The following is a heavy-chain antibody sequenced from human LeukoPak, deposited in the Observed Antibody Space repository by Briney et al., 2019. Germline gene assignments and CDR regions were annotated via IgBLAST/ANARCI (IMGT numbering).Heavy chain of an antibody. J-gene: IGHJ4*02. Sequence: GGSLRLSCAASGFSFNDAWMSWVRQAPGKGLEWVGRIKRKTDGGATDYAAPVKGRFSISRDDSKTSLYLQMNNLQTEDTAMYYCTTDTRRVVVPKWGQGTLVTVSS. CDR1: GFSFNDAW. CDR3: TTDTRRVVVPK. CDR2: IKRKTDGGAT. D-gene: IGHD2-15*01. V-gene: IGHV3-15*01.